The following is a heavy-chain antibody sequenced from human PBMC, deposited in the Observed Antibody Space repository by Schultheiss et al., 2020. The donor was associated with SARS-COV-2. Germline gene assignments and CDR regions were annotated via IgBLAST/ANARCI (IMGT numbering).Heavy chain of an antibody. CDR2: ISSSSSYI. CDR1: GFTFSSYS. J-gene: IGHJ4*02. CDR3: ARDWGITMVRGVIYY. Sequence: GESLKISCAASGFTFSSYSMNWVRQAPGKGLEWVSSISSSSSYIYYADSVKGRFTISRDNAKNSLYLQMNSLRAEDTAVYYCARDWGITMVRGVIYYWGQGTLVTVSS. D-gene: IGHD3-10*01. V-gene: IGHV3-21*01.